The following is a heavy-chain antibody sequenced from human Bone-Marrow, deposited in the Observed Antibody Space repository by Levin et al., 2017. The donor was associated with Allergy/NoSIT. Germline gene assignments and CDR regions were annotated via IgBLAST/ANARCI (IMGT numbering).Heavy chain of an antibody. CDR3: ARDHGEGPSYFDY. J-gene: IGHJ4*02. CDR2: IGSSGDSI. V-gene: IGHV3-11*01. Sequence: GGSLRLSCAASGLTFRDACMSWIRQAPGKGLEWVAYIGSSGDSIYYADSVKGRFTISRDNTKNSLNLQMDSLRAEDTATYYCARDHGEGPSYFDYWGQGTLVTVSS. CDR1: GLTFRDAC. D-gene: IGHD5-24*01.